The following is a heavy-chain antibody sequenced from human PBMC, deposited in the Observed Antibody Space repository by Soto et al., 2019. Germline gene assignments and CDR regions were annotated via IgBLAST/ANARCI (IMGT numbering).Heavy chain of an antibody. Sequence: QAGGSLRLYCAASGFTLDDYAMHWVRQTPGKGLEWVSGISWNSGNIDYVDSLKGRFTISRDNAKNSLYLQMNSPRVEDMALYYCVKDGGGSGWYRELDYWGQGTLVTVSS. CDR3: VKDGGGSGWYRELDY. V-gene: IGHV3-9*03. D-gene: IGHD6-19*01. CDR2: ISWNSGNI. CDR1: GFTLDDYA. J-gene: IGHJ4*02.